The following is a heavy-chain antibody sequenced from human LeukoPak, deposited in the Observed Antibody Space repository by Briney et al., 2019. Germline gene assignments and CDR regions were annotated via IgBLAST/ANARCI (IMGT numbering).Heavy chain of an antibody. CDR2: IKSDGSDT. J-gene: IGHJ4*02. CDR1: GFTLSSYW. CDR3: ARGYSSGLHFDY. V-gene: IGHV3-74*01. D-gene: IGHD6-19*01. Sequence: QSGGSLRLSCAASGFTLSSYWMHWVRQVPGKGLVWVSRIKSDGSDTRYADSVKGRFTISRDNAKNTLYLQMNSLRAEDTAAYYCARGYSSGLHFDYWGQGTLVTVSS.